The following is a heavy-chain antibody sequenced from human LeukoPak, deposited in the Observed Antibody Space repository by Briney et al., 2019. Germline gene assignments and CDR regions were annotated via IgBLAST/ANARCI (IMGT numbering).Heavy chain of an antibody. Sequence: SETLSLTCTVSGGSISSSSYYWGWIRQPPGKGLEWIGSIYYSTSTYYNPSLKSRVTMSVDTSKNQFSLKVSSVTAADTAVYYCAREYCSTASCYNYYYSYYMDVWGKGTTVTVSS. CDR1: GGSISSSSYY. CDR3: AREYCSTASCYNYYYSYYMDV. J-gene: IGHJ6*03. V-gene: IGHV4-39*07. D-gene: IGHD2-2*02. CDR2: IYYSTST.